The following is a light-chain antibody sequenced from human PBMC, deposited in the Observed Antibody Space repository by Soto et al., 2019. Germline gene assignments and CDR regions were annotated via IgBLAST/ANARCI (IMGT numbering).Light chain of an antibody. J-gene: IGKJ5*01. CDR2: AAS. V-gene: IGKV1-27*01. CDR1: QGISNY. CDR3: QKYNSAPFT. Sequence: DIPMAQSPSSLSASLGDRGTLTFRASQGISNYLAWYQQKPGKVPKLLIYAASTLQSGVPSRFSGSGSGTDFTLTISSLQPEDVATYYCQKYNSAPFTFGQGTRLEIK.